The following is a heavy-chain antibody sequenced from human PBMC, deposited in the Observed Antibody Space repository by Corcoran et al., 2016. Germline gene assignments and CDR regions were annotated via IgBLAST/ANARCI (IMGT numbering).Heavy chain of an antibody. D-gene: IGHD6-13*01. Sequence: EVQLVQSGAEVKKPGASLKISCKGSGYSFTSYWISWVRQMPGKGLEWTGIIYPGDSDTRYSPSFQGQVTISADKSISTAYLQWSSLKASDTAKYYCARHEGIAAAATTGGMYVWGQGTTVTVSS. CDR2: IYPGDSDT. CDR1: GYSFTSYW. CDR3: ARHEGIAAAATTGGMYV. J-gene: IGHJ6*02. V-gene: IGHV5-51*01.